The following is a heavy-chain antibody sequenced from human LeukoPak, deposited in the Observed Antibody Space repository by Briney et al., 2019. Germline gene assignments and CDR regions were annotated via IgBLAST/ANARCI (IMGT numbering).Heavy chain of an antibody. CDR2: IVVGSGNT. CDR1: GFTFTSSA. D-gene: IGHD6-19*01. V-gene: IGHV1-58*02. J-gene: IGHJ4*02. CDR3: ARAQWLVLGGADY. Sequence: ASVKVSCKASGFTFTSSAMQWVRQARGQRLEWIGWIVVGSGNTNYAQKFQERVTITRDMSTSTAYMELSSLRSEDTAVYYCARAQWLVLGGADYWGQGTLVTVSS.